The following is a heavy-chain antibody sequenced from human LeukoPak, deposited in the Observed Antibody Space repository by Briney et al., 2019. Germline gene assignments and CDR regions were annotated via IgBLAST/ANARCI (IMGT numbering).Heavy chain of an antibody. Sequence: PGGSLRLSCAASGFTFSTYSMNWVRQAPGKGLEWVSSISSSSGYVHYADSVKGRFTISRDNAKNSLYLQMNSLKTEDTAVYYCTRAFGVRGVIIHPIDYWGQGTLVTVSS. V-gene: IGHV3-21*03. CDR3: TRAFGVRGVIIHPIDY. CDR1: GFTFSTYS. CDR2: ISSSSGYV. J-gene: IGHJ4*02. D-gene: IGHD3-10*01.